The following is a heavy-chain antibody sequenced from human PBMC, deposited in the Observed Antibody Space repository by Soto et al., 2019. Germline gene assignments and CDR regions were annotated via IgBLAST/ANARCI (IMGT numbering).Heavy chain of an antibody. Sequence: GGSLRLSCAASGFTFSSYGMHWVRQAPGKGLEWVAVISYDGSNKYYADSVKGRFTISRDNSKNTLYLQMNSLRAEDTAVYYCAKGLRAQGGIVVVPQGPWGQGTLVTVSS. V-gene: IGHV3-30*18. CDR2: ISYDGSNK. CDR1: GFTFSSYG. D-gene: IGHD2-2*01. J-gene: IGHJ5*02. CDR3: AKGLRAQGGIVVVPQGP.